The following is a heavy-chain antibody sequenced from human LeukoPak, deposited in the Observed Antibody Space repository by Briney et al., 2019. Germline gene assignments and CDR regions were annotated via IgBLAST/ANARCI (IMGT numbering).Heavy chain of an antibody. CDR1: GGSFSGYY. D-gene: IGHD6-6*01. Sequence: SETLSLTRAVYGGSFSGYYWSWIRQPPGKGLEWIGEINHSGSTNYNPSLKSRVTISVDTSKNQFSLKLSSVTAADTAVYYCARPPNHIAARDYFDYWGQGTLVTASS. J-gene: IGHJ4*02. V-gene: IGHV4-34*01. CDR2: INHSGST. CDR3: ARPPNHIAARDYFDY.